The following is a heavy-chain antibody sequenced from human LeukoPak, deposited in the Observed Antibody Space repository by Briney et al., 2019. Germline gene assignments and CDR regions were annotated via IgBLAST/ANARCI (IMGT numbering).Heavy chain of an antibody. V-gene: IGHV4-4*07. J-gene: IGHJ5*02. Sequence: SEALSLTCTVSGGSISSYYWSWIRQPAGKGLEWIGRIYTSGSTNYNPSLKSRVTMSVDTSKNQFSLKLSSVTAADTAVYYCARDKYCSGGSCYSTRPNWFDPWGQGTLVTVSS. CDR2: IYTSGST. CDR1: GGSISSYY. D-gene: IGHD2-15*01. CDR3: ARDKYCSGGSCYSTRPNWFDP.